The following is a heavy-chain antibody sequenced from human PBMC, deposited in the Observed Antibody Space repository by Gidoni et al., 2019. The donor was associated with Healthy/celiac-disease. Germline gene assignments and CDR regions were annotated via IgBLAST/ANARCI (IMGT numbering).Heavy chain of an antibody. CDR3: ARLINRPAADNWFDP. CDR1: GGSISSYY. Sequence: QVQLQESGPGLVKSSETLSLTCTVSGGSISSYYWSWIRQPPGKGLEWIGYIYYSGSTNYNPSLKSRVTISVDTSKNQFSLKLSSVTAADTAVYYCARLINRPAADNWFDPWGQGTLVTVSS. J-gene: IGHJ5*02. CDR2: IYYSGST. V-gene: IGHV4-59*08. D-gene: IGHD2-2*01.